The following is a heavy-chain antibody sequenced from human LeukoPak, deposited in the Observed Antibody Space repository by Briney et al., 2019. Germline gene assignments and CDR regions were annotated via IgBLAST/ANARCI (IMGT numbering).Heavy chain of an antibody. CDR2: ISSSSNYI. CDR3: ARDVGASAPDAFDI. Sequence: GGSLRLSCAASGFTFSTYSMNWVRQAPGKGLEWVSSISSSSNYIYYADSVKGRFTISRDNAKNSLYLQMNSLRAEDTDVYYCARDVGASAPDAFDIWGQGTMVTVSS. CDR1: GFTFSTYS. V-gene: IGHV3-21*01. D-gene: IGHD1-26*01. J-gene: IGHJ3*02.